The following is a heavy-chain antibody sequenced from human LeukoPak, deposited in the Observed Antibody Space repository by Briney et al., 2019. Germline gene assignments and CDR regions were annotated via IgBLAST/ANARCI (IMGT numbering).Heavy chain of an antibody. D-gene: IGHD1-26*01. CDR2: IIPIFGTA. J-gene: IGHJ4*02. CDR1: GGTFSSYA. Sequence: GSSVKVSCKASGGTFSSYAISWVRQAPGQGLEWMGGIIPIFGTANYAQKFRGRVTITTDESTSTAYMELSSLRSEDTAVYYCASSGYSGSPPRFDYWGQGTLVTVSS. CDR3: ASSGYSGSPPRFDY. V-gene: IGHV1-69*05.